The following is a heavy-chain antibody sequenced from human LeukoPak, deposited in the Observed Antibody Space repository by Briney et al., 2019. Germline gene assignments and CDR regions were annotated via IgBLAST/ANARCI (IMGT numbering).Heavy chain of an antibody. Sequence: ETLSLTCTVSGGSISTDNCYWGWVRQAPGKGLVWVSRINTDGSSTSYADSVKGRFTISRDNAKNTLYLQMNSLRAEDTAVYYCARGLRVRGYYYMDVWGKGTTVTVSS. CDR1: GGSISTDN. V-gene: IGHV3-74*01. CDR3: ARGLRVRGYYYMDV. CDR2: INTDGSST. D-gene: IGHD3-10*01. J-gene: IGHJ6*03.